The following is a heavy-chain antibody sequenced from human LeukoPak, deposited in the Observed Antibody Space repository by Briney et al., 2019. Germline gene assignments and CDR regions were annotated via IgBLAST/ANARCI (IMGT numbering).Heavy chain of an antibody. CDR2: ITTSGEST. CDR1: GFTFSDFA. V-gene: IGHV3-23*01. D-gene: IGHD2-15*01. J-gene: IGHJ4*02. Sequence: PGGSLRLSCAPSGFTFSDFAMPWVRQSPGKGLEWVSSITTSGESTYYADSVKGRFAISRDNSGSTLYLQMNSLRIEDSAVYYCAKRLSRGYYGKLIFDYWGQGALVTVSS. CDR3: AKRLSRGYYGKLIFDY.